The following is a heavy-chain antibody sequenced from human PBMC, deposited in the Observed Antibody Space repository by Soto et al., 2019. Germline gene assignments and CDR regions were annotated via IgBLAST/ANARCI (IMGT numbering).Heavy chain of an antibody. CDR3: AARVVAATGFDY. V-gene: IGHV3-53*04. CDR1: GFTVTNHY. D-gene: IGHD2-15*01. CDR2: IYAGGAT. Sequence: EVQLVDSGGDLVQPGGSLRLSCAASGFTVTNHYMIWVRQATGKGLEWVSVIYAGGATYYADSVKGRFTISRHNSKNTVFLQMNSLRTEDTALYYCAARVVAATGFDYWGQGNLVTVSS. J-gene: IGHJ4*02.